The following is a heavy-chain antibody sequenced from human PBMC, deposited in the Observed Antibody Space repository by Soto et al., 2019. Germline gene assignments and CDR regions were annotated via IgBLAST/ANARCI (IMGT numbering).Heavy chain of an antibody. Sequence: GGSLRLSRAASGFTFSSYAMTWVRQAPGKGLEWVSAIGGGGGSTYYADSVKGRFTISRDNSKNTLYLQMNSLRAEDTAIYYCAKDRATVVTRGFDYWGQGTLVTVSS. D-gene: IGHD4-17*01. CDR2: IGGGGGST. V-gene: IGHV3-23*01. CDR1: GFTFSSYA. CDR3: AKDRATVVTRGFDY. J-gene: IGHJ4*02.